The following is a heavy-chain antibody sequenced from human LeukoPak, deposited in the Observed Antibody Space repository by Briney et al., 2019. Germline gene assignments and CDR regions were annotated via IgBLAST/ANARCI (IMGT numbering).Heavy chain of an antibody. CDR1: GGTFSSYA. J-gene: IGHJ4*02. Sequence: ASVKVSCKASGGTFSSYAISWVRQAPGQGLEWMGGIIPIFGTANYAQKFQGRVTVTRDTSTSTVHMELSGLRSEDTAVYYCARDQEAFDYWGQGTLVTVSS. CDR2: IIPIFGTA. V-gene: IGHV1-69*05. CDR3: ARDQEAFDY.